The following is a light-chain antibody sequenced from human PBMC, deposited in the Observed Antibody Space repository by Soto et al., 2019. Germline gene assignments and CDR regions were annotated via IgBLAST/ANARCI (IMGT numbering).Light chain of an antibody. CDR1: QSVSSSY. V-gene: IGKV3-20*01. Sequence: GTLSLSPGERATLSCRASQSVSSSYLAWYQQKPGQAPRLLIYGASSRATGIPDRFSGSGSGTDFTLTISRLEPEDFAVYYCQQYGSSATFGQGTKVDIK. J-gene: IGKJ1*01. CDR2: GAS. CDR3: QQYGSSAT.